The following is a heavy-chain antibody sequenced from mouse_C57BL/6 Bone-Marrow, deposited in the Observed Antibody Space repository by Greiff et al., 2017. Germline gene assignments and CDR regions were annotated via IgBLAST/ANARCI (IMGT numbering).Heavy chain of an antibody. D-gene: IGHD2-5*01. J-gene: IGHJ1*03. CDR1: GYTFTSYC. Sequence: QVQLQQPGAELVKPGASVTMSCKASGYTFTSYCITWVNQRPGQGLEWIGDIYPGSGSTNNNEKFKSKATLTVDTSSSSAYMLLSSLTSEDAAVYYCARPYYSNYWYFDVWGTGTTVTVSS. CDR3: ARPYYSNYWYFDV. V-gene: IGHV1-55*01. CDR2: IYPGSGST.